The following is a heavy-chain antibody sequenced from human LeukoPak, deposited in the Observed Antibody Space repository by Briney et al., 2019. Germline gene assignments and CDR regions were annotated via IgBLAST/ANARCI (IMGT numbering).Heavy chain of an antibody. CDR3: ARARSPSSGYLLRDHNWFDP. J-gene: IGHJ5*02. CDR1: GYTFISYA. Sequence: ASVKVSCKASGYTFISYAMNWVRQAPGQGLEWMGWINTETGNPTYAQGFTGQFVFSVDTSVNTAYLQISSLRTEDTAVYYCARARSPSSGYLLRDHNWFDPWGQGTLVTVSS. CDR2: INTETGNP. V-gene: IGHV7-4-1*02. D-gene: IGHD3-22*01.